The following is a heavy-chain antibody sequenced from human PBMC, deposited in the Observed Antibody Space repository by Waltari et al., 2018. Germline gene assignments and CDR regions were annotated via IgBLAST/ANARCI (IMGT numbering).Heavy chain of an antibody. D-gene: IGHD2-8*01. CDR1: GGTFSSYA. CDR2: IIPICGTA. Sequence: QVQLVQSGAEVKKPGSSVKVSCKASGGTFSSYAISWVRQAPGQGLEWMGGIIPICGTANYAQKFQGRVTITADESTSTAYMELSSLRSEDTAVYYCARRPNCTNGVCYRFWYFDLWGRGTLVTVSS. CDR3: ARRPNCTNGVCYRFWYFDL. J-gene: IGHJ2*01. V-gene: IGHV1-69*12.